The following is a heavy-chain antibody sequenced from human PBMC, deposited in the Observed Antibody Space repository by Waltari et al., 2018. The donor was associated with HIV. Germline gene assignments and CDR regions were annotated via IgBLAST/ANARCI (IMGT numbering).Heavy chain of an antibody. J-gene: IGHJ4*02. Sequence: QVQLVESGGGVVQPGGYLRLSCTASGSTFSNYGMYWVRQAPGKGLQGVAFIRYDGTNKYYADSVKGRFIISRDNSKNTLSLQMHSLRAEDTAVYYCAKAPHHYDSSGPVYWGQGTLVTVSS. CDR2: IRYDGTNK. V-gene: IGHV3-30*02. CDR1: GSTFSNYG. D-gene: IGHD3-22*01. CDR3: AKAPHHYDSSGPVY.